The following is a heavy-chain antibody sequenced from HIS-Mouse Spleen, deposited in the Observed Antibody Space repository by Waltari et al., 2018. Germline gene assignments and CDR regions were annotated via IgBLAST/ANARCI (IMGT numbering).Heavy chain of an antibody. Sequence: EVQLVESGGGLVQPGGSLRLSCAASGFTFSSYWMGWVREAPGKGLEWVANIKQDGSEKYYVDSVKGRFTISRDNAKNSLYLQMNSLRAEDTAVYYCAREPHYGGNSHFDYWGQGTLVTVSS. CDR1: GFTFSSYW. CDR3: AREPHYGGNSHFDY. V-gene: IGHV3-7*01. J-gene: IGHJ4*02. D-gene: IGHD4-17*01. CDR2: IKQDGSEK.